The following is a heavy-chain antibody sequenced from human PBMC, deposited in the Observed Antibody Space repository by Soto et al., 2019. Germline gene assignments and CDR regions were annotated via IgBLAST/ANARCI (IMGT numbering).Heavy chain of an antibody. CDR2: IYHSGST. Sequence: PSETLSLTCAVSGYSISSGYYWGWIRQPPGKGLGWIGSIYHSGSTYYNPSLKSRVTISVDTSKNQFSLKLSSVTAADTAVYYCARVRKRIQLWSIDAFDIWGQGTMVTVSS. D-gene: IGHD5-18*01. CDR3: ARVRKRIQLWSIDAFDI. V-gene: IGHV4-38-2*01. CDR1: GYSISSGYY. J-gene: IGHJ3*02.